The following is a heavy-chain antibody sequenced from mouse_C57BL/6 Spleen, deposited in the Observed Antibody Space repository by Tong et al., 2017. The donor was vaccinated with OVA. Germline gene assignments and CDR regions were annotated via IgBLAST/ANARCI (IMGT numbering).Heavy chain of an antibody. CDR2: ISSGSSTI. CDR3: AREGVGRFAY. J-gene: IGHJ3*01. CDR1: GFTFSDYG. D-gene: IGHD4-1*01. V-gene: IGHV5-17*01. Sequence: EVQLQESGGGLVKPGGSLKLSCAASGFTFSDYGMHWVRQAPEKGLEWVAYISSGSSTIYYADTVKGRFTISRDNAKNTLFLQMTSLRSEDTAMYYCAREGVGRFAYWGQGTLVTVSA.